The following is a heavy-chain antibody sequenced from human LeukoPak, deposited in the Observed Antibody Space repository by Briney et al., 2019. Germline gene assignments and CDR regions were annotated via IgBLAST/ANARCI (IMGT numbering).Heavy chain of an antibody. CDR3: ARFSQYYDSTTHYLDY. CDR1: GGSISSYY. V-gene: IGHV4-59*08. J-gene: IGHJ4*02. CDR2: IYYTGST. D-gene: IGHD2/OR15-2a*01. Sequence: SETLSLTCTVSGGSISSYYWSWVRQPPGAGLEWLAYIYYTGSTNYNPSLKTRLTISVDTYKNKFSLRLNSVTAADKAVYYCARFSQYYDSTTHYLDYWGQGILVTVSS.